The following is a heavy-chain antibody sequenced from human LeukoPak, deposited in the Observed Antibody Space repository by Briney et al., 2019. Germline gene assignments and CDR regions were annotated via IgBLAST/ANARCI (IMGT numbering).Heavy chain of an antibody. Sequence: GGSLRLSCSASGFTFSSYAMHWVRQAPGKGLEHVSSISSNGGSTYYADSVKGRFTISRDNSKNTLYLQMSSLRAEGTAVYYCVKDGGNIMITFGGVIVTPSYFDYWGQGTLVTVSS. D-gene: IGHD3-16*02. CDR3: VKDGGNIMITFGGVIVTPSYFDY. V-gene: IGHV3-64D*06. J-gene: IGHJ4*02. CDR2: ISSNGGST. CDR1: GFTFSSYA.